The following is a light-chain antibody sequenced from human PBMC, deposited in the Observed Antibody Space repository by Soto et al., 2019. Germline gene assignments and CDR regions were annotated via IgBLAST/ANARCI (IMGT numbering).Light chain of an antibody. CDR1: SSDVGGYNS. CDR3: YSYAGSYV. Sequence: QSALTQPRSVSGSPGQSVTISCTGTSSDVGGYNSVSWYQQHPGKAPKLMIYDVTKRPSGVPDRFSGSKSGNTASLTISGLQAEDEADYCCYSYAGSYVFGTGTKVTVL. J-gene: IGLJ1*01. V-gene: IGLV2-11*01. CDR2: DVT.